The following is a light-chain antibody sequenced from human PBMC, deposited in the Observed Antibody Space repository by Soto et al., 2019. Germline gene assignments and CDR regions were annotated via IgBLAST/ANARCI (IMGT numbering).Light chain of an antibody. Sequence: QSALTQPPSVSGSPGQSVTISCTGTSSDVGSYNRVSWYQQPPGTAPKLMIYEVSNRPSGVPDRFSGSKSGNTASPTISGLQAEDEADYYCSSYTSTSTYVFGTGTKLTVL. V-gene: IGLV2-18*02. CDR3: SSYTSTSTYV. CDR2: EVS. J-gene: IGLJ1*01. CDR1: SSDVGSYNR.